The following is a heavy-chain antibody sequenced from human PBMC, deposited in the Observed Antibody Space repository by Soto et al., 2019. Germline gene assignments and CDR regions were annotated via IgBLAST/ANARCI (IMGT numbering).Heavy chain of an antibody. Sequence: QVQLQESGPGLVKPSETLSLTCTVSGGSISSYYWSWIRQPPGKGLECIGYIYYSGSTNYNPSRKSRVTISVDTSKNQFSLKLSSVTAADTAVYYCARRYGWAFDIWGQGTMVTVSS. V-gene: IGHV4-59*08. CDR1: GGSISSYY. CDR3: ARRYGWAFDI. D-gene: IGHD3-16*01. CDR2: IYYSGST. J-gene: IGHJ3*02.